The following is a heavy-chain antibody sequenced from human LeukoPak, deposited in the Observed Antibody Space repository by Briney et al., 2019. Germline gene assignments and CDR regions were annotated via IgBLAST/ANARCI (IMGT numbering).Heavy chain of an antibody. J-gene: IGHJ6*02. CDR1: GYTFTGYY. CDR2: INPNSGGT. CDR3: ARVSNFYYYYGMDA. Sequence: ASVKVSCKASGYTFTGYYMHWVRQAPGQGLEWMGWINPNSGGTNYAQKFQGRVTMTRDTSISTAYMELSRLRSDDTAVYYCARVSNFYYYYGMDAWGQGTTVTVSS. V-gene: IGHV1-2*02. D-gene: IGHD7-27*01.